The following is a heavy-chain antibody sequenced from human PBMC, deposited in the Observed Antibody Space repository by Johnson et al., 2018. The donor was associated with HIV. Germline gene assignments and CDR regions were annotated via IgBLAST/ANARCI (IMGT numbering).Heavy chain of an antibody. CDR2: ISRSGSTI. J-gene: IGHJ3*02. CDR1: GFTFSDDY. D-gene: IGHD5-24*01. Sequence: QVQLVESGGGLVKPGGSLRLSCAASGFTFSDDYMSWIRQAPGKGLEWVSYISRSGSTITYEDSVKGRFTVSRDNSKNTLYLQMNGLGPEDTAVYYCAKDGRDDLRAFDIWGQGTMVTVSS. CDR3: AKDGRDDLRAFDI. V-gene: IGHV3-11*04.